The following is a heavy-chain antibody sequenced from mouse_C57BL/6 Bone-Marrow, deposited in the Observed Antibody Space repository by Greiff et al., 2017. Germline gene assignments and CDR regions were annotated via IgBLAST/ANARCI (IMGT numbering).Heavy chain of an antibody. J-gene: IGHJ2*01. CDR2: IYPGGGYT. CDR1: GYTFTNYW. Sequence: QVQLQQSGAELVRPGTSVKMSCKASGYTFTNYWIGWAKQRPGHGLEWIGDIYPGGGYTNYNEKFKGKATLTADKSSSTAYMQLSSLTSEDSAIYYVARWAAHYFDYWGQGTTLTVSS. CDR3: ARWAAHYFDY. V-gene: IGHV1-63*01.